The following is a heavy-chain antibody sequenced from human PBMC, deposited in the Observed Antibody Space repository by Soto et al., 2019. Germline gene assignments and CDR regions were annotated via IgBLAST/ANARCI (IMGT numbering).Heavy chain of an antibody. V-gene: IGHV6-1*01. J-gene: IGHJ5*02. CDR2: XXYXAXXXN. D-gene: IGHD3-9*01. Sequence: SQTLSLPCAISGDSVSSNSAAWDWIRQSPSRGXERXGRXXYXAXXXNXXAVAVKSRITISPDTSKNHVSRQLKSVTPEDTAVYYCVRVDWGDAGSWGQGTLVTVSS. CDR3: VRVDWGDAGS. CDR1: GDSVSSNSAA.